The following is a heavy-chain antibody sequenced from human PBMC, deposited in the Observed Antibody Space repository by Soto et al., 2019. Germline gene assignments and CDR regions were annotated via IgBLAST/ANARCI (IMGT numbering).Heavy chain of an antibody. CDR3: AKDSGGVYTGNYGIDV. CDR2: ISYPGTEK. Sequence: QVQLVESGGGVVQPGMSLRLSCAASGVTFTNYAMHWVRQAPGKGLEGVADISYPGTEKGYADSVKGRFTISRDKSKNKLDVQRSSLRPGDTAVDYCAKDSGGVYTGNYGIDVWGQGTTVIGSS. CDR1: GVTFTNYA. J-gene: IGHJ6*02. D-gene: IGHD2-15*01. V-gene: IGHV3-30*18.